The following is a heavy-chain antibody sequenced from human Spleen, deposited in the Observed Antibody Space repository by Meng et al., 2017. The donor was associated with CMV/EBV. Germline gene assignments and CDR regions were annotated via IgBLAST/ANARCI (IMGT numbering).Heavy chain of an antibody. D-gene: IGHD4-17*01. CDR1: GFTVSSNY. Sequence: GESLKISCAASGFTVSSNYMSWVRQAPGKGLEWVSVIYSGGSTYYADSVKGRFTISRDNSKNTLYLQMNSLRVDDTAVYYCAKDPNGDYVGAWWFDPWGQGTLVTVSS. CDR3: AKDPNGDYVGAWWFDP. J-gene: IGHJ5*02. V-gene: IGHV3-53*01. CDR2: IYSGGST.